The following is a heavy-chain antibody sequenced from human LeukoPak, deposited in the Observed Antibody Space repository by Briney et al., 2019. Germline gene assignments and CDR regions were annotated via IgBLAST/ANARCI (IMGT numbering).Heavy chain of an antibody. V-gene: IGHV3-43*02. Sequence: GGSLRLSCAASGFTFDDYAMHWVRQAPGKGLEWVSLISGDGGSTYYADSVKGRFTISRDDSKNSLYLQMNSLRTEDTALYYCAKESRSSGWYFPFDYWGQGTLVTASS. J-gene: IGHJ4*02. D-gene: IGHD6-19*01. CDR2: ISGDGGST. CDR3: AKESRSSGWYFPFDY. CDR1: GFTFDDYA.